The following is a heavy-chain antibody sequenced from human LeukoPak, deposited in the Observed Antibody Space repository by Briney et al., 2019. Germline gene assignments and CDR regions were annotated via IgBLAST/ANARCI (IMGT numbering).Heavy chain of an antibody. D-gene: IGHD2-15*01. CDR3: ARDFFSCSGGSCYPMLGWFDP. J-gene: IGHJ5*02. V-gene: IGHV4-61*02. CDR1: GGSISSGSYY. CDR2: IYTSGSA. Sequence: SETLSLTCTVSGGSISSGSYYWSWIRQPAGKGLEWIRRIYTSGSANYNPSLKSRVTISVDTSKNQFSLKLSSVTAADTAVYYCARDFFSCSGGSCYPMLGWFDPWGQGTLVTVSS.